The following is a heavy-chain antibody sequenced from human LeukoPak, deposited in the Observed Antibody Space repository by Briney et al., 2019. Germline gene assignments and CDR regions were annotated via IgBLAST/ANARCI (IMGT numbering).Heavy chain of an antibody. CDR1: GGSFSGYY. CDR2: INHSGST. Sequence: SETLSLTCAVYGGSFSGYYWSWIRQPPGKGLEWIGEINHSGSTNYNPSLKSRVTISVDTSKNQFSLKLRSVTAADTAVYYCARGPRALKRGLDYWGQGTLVTVSS. V-gene: IGHV4-34*01. D-gene: IGHD3-10*01. J-gene: IGHJ4*02. CDR3: ARGPRALKRGLDY.